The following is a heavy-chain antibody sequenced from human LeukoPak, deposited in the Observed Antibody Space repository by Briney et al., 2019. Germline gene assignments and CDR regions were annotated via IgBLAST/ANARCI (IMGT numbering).Heavy chain of an antibody. J-gene: IGHJ6*02. Sequence: GGSLNLFCAASGITFCRHAIHRVRHAPSKAPEGVAVKLSDGRKRYYADSVQGRFAISRDNHHNMLYLQINSLRAEDTVVHCCARDNPYYYGSGPPYGMDVWGQGTTVTGS. CDR1: GITFCRHA. V-gene: IGHV3-30*09. D-gene: IGHD3-10*01. CDR2: KLSDGRKR. CDR3: ARDNPYYYGSGPPYGMDV.